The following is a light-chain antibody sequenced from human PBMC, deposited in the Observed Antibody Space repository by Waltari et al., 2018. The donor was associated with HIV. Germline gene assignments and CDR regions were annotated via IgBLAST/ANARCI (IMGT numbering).Light chain of an antibody. CDR1: QRVGRH. Sequence: EIVLTQSPVTLSLSPGQTATLSCRASQRVGRHVAWYQQKPGQPPRLLIYDEFNRATGVPARFSGSASGTDFTLTISSLEPEDFAVYICQQCSNWPPIFGQGTKLEIK. J-gene: IGKJ2*01. CDR2: DEF. CDR3: QQCSNWPPI. V-gene: IGKV3-11*01.